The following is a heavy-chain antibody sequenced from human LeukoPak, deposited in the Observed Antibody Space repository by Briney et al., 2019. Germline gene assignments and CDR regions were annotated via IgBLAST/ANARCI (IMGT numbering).Heavy chain of an antibody. J-gene: IGHJ6*02. CDR2: ISYDGSNK. CDR1: GFTFSSYG. V-gene: IGHV3-30*03. CDR3: AGSSPAVVIGLDV. Sequence: PGGSLRLSCAASGFTFSSYGMHWVRQAPGKGLEWVAVISYDGSNKYYADSVKGRFTIPRDNPKNTLYLQMNSLRAEDTAVYYCAGSSPAVVIGLDVWGQGTTVTVSS. D-gene: IGHD2-21*01.